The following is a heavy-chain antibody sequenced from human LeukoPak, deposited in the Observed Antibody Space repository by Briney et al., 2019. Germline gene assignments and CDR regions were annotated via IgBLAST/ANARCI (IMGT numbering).Heavy chain of an antibody. Sequence: SVKVSCKASGGTFSSYTISWVRQAPGQGLEWMGRIIPILGIANYAQKFQGRVTITADESTSTAYMELSSLRSEDTAVYYCARGAAEWELLGPFDYWGQGTLVTVSS. CDR3: ARGAAEWELLGPFDY. V-gene: IGHV1-69*02. J-gene: IGHJ4*02. CDR1: GGTFSSYT. D-gene: IGHD1-26*01. CDR2: IIPILGIA.